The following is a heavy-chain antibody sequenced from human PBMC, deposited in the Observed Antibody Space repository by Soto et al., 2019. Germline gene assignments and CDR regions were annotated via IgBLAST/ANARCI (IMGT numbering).Heavy chain of an antibody. V-gene: IGHV3-23*01. CDR3: AKDKSYRGSYGDY. Sequence: EVQLLESGGGLVQPGGSLRLSCAASGFTYSDYAMNWVRQASGKGLEWVSGIRGSGDTTYYADSVKGRFTISRDNSKNTLYLQMNSLRAEDTAVYYCAKDKSYRGSYGDYWGQGTLVTVSS. D-gene: IGHD1-26*01. J-gene: IGHJ4*02. CDR2: IRGSGDTT. CDR1: GFTYSDYA.